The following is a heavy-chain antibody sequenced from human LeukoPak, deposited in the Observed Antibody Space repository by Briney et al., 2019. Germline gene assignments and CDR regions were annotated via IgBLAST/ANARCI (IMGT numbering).Heavy chain of an antibody. CDR2: ISAYNGNT. D-gene: IGHD3-10*01. V-gene: IGHV1-18*01. Sequence: GASVKVSCKASGYTFTSYGISWVRQAPGQGLEWMGWISAYNGNTNYAQKLQGRVTMTTDTSTSTAYMELRSLRSDDTAVYYCARGLIEVYPVRGVLGWFDPWGQGTLVTVSS. CDR3: ARGLIEVYPVRGVLGWFDP. CDR1: GYTFTSYG. J-gene: IGHJ5*02.